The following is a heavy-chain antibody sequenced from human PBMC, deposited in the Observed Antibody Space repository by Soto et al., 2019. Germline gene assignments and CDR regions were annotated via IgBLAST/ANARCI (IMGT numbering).Heavy chain of an antibody. CDR1: GLIFSNYK. J-gene: IGHJ4*02. CDR3: ARDTDGLHY. Sequence: PGGSLRLSSAASGLIFSNYKMHWVRQAPGKGLVWVSRINTDGSIIDYADSVNGRFTVSRDNAKNTLYLQMNSLRADDTAVYYCARDTDGLHYWGQGTLVTVSS. V-gene: IGHV3-74*01. CDR2: INTDGSII.